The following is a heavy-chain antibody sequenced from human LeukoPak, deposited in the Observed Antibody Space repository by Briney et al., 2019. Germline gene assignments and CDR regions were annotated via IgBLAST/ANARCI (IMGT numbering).Heavy chain of an antibody. CDR3: AREDSSGTLIDY. CDR2: VYSTGTT. J-gene: IGHJ4*02. CDR1: GGSISSGGYY. V-gene: IGHV4-61*08. Sequence: PSETLSLTCAVSGGSISSGGYYWNWIRQPPGKGLEWIGYVYSTGTTKYNPSLKSRVTISIDTSKNQFSLKLNSVTAADTAVYYCAREDSSGTLIDYRGQGTLVTVSS. D-gene: IGHD6-19*01.